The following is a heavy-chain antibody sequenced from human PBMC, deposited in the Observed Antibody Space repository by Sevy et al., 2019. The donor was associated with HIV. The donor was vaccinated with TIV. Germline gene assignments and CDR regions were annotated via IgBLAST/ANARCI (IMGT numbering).Heavy chain of an antibody. CDR1: GFPFSNYA. CDR2: LIGGGSRT. J-gene: IGHJ4*02. CDR3: AKDPYDSCGYYGVFENY. V-gene: IGHV3-23*01. Sequence: GGSLRLSCAASGFPFSNYAMSWVRQAPGKGLEWVSTLIGGGSRTYYADSVTGRFNISRDKSRNTLYLQMNSLRAEDTAIYYCAKDPYDSCGYYGVFENYWGQGTLVTVSS. D-gene: IGHD3-22*01.